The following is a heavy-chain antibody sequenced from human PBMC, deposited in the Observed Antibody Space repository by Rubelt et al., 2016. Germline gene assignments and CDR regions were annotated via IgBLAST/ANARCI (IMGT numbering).Heavy chain of an antibody. D-gene: IGHD3-22*01. CDR1: GGSISSSSYY. Sequence: QVQLQESGPGLVKPSETLSLTCTVSGGSISSSSYYWGWIRQPPGKGLEWIGSIYYRGSTYYNPSLKSRVTISVDTSKNQFSLKLSSVTAADTAVYYCAREGAFYYDSSGYLDYWGQGTLVTVSS. J-gene: IGHJ4*02. CDR3: AREGAFYYDSSGYLDY. CDR2: IYYRGST. V-gene: IGHV4-39*07.